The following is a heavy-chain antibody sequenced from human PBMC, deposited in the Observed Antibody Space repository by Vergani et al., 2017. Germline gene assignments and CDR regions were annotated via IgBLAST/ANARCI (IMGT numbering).Heavy chain of an antibody. V-gene: IGHV4-30-2*01. Sequence: QLQLQESGSGLVKPSQTLSLTCAVSGGSISSGGYSWSWIRQPPGKGLEWIGYIYHSGSTYYNPSLKSRVTISVDRSKNQFSLKLSSVTAADTAVYYCARGTRAPYYYYYYMDVWGKGTTVTVSS. D-gene: IGHD1-7*01. CDR2: IYHSGST. CDR3: ARGTRAPYYYYYYMDV. CDR1: GGSISSGGYS. J-gene: IGHJ6*03.